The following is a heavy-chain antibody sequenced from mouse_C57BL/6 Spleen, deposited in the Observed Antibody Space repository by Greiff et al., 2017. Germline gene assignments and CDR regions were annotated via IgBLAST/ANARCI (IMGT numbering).Heavy chain of an antibody. Sequence: QVQLQQPGAELVKPGASVKMSCKASGYTFTSYWITWVKQRPGQGLEWIGDIYPGSGSTNYNEKFKSKATLTVDTSSSTAYMQLSSLTSEASAVYYCARYYYGSSFWFAYWGQGTLVTVSA. V-gene: IGHV1-55*01. CDR3: ARYYYGSSFWFAY. CDR2: IYPGSGST. CDR1: GYTFTSYW. J-gene: IGHJ3*01. D-gene: IGHD1-1*01.